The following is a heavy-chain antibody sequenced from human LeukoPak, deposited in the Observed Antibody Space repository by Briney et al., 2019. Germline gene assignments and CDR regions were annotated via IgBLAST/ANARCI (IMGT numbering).Heavy chain of an antibody. Sequence: GGSLRLSCAASGFTFISYGMQWVRQAPGKGLVRVSRINNGGVSPNYADSVRGRFTISRDNAKNTLYLQMNSLRAEDTGVYYCARELPREVTLDCWGQGTLVTVSS. CDR1: GFTFISYG. D-gene: IGHD2-21*02. J-gene: IGHJ4*02. V-gene: IGHV3-74*01. CDR2: INNGGVSP. CDR3: ARELPREVTLDC.